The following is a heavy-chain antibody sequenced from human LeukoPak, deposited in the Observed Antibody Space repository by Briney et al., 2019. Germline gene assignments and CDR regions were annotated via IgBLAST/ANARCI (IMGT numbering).Heavy chain of an antibody. D-gene: IGHD4-17*01. Sequence: ASVKVSCKASGYTFTSYDINWVRQATGQGLEWMGWMNPNSGNTDYAQKFQGRVTMTRNTSISPAYMELSRRRSKDTAVYYCARPDYGDYAHFQHWGQGTLVTVSS. CDR1: GYTFTSYD. J-gene: IGHJ1*01. V-gene: IGHV1-8*01. CDR2: MNPNSGNT. CDR3: ARPDYGDYAHFQH.